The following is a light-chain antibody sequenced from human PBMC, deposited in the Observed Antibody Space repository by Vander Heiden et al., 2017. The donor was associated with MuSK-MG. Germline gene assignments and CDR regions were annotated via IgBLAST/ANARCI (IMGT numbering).Light chain of an antibody. CDR2: ATS. CDR3: QQYDSITYT. V-gene: IGKV1-NL1*01. CDR1: QGIYNS. Sequence: DIQMTQSPSSLSASVGDRVTITCRASQGIYNSLAWYQHKPGKAPKLLLYATSRLERGVPSRFSGSGSGTDYTLTISSLQPEDFATYYCQQYDSITYTFAQGTKLEIK. J-gene: IGKJ2*01.